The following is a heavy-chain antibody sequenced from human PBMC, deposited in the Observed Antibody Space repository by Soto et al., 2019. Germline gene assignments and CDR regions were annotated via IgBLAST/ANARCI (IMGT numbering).Heavy chain of an antibody. V-gene: IGHV3-30*18. CDR3: AKVMLQSRYYYYYYGMDV. Sequence: GGSLRLSCAASEFTFSSYGMHWVRQAPGKGLEWVAVISYDGSNKYYAESVKGRFTISRDNSKNTLYLQMNSLRAEDTAVYYCAKVMLQSRYYYYYYGMDVWGQGTTVTVSS. D-gene: IGHD2-15*01. CDR2: ISYDGSNK. CDR1: EFTFSSYG. J-gene: IGHJ6*02.